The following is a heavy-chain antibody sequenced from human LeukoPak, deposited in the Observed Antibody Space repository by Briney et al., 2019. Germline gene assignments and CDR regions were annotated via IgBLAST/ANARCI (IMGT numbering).Heavy chain of an antibody. CDR1: GFTFSSYG. CDR3: ARDREGYSGYDRGFDY. D-gene: IGHD5-12*01. Sequence: PGRSLRLSCAASGFTFSSYGMHWVRQAPGKGLEWVAIIWYDGSNKYYADSVKGRFTISRDNSKNTLYLQMNSLRAEDTAVYYCARDREGYSGYDRGFDYWGQGTLVTVSS. J-gene: IGHJ4*02. CDR2: IWYDGSNK. V-gene: IGHV3-33*01.